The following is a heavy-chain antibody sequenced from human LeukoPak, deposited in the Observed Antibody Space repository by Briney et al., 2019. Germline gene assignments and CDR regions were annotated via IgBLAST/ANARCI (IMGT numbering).Heavy chain of an antibody. CDR1: GFTFSSYW. J-gene: IGHJ4*02. CDR2: INSDGSST. D-gene: IGHD4-11*01. V-gene: IGHV3-74*01. CDR3: ARDYSNCGDFDY. Sequence: GGSLRLSCAASGFTFSSYWMHWVRQPPRKGVVWVSRINSDGSSTSYADSVKGRFTISRDNAKNTLYLQMNSLRAEDTAVYYCARDYSNCGDFDYWGQGTLVTVSS.